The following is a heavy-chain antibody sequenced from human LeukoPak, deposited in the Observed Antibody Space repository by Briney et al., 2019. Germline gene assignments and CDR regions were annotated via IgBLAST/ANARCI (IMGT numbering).Heavy chain of an antibody. V-gene: IGHV4-39*07. CDR2: IYYSGST. CDR3: ARLGRLRGWSPSHFDY. D-gene: IGHD2-15*01. CDR1: GGSISSSSYY. J-gene: IGHJ4*02. Sequence: PSETLSLTCTVSGGSISSSSYYWGWIRQPPGKGLEWIGSIYYSGSTYYNPSLKSRVTISVDTSKNQFSLKLSSVTAADTAVYYCARLGRLRGWSPSHFDYRGQGTLVTVSS.